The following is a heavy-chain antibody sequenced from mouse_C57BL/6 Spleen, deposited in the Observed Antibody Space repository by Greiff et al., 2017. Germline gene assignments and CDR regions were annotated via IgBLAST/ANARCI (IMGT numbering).Heavy chain of an antibody. CDR2: IYPSDSET. CDR1: GYTFTSYW. Sequence: QVQLQQPGAELVRPGSSVKLSCKASGYTFTSYWMDWVKQRPGQGLEWIGNIYPSDSETHYNQKFKDKATLTVDKSSSTAYMQLSSLTSEDSAVYYCARTGPYLYFDVWGTGTTVTVSS. V-gene: IGHV1-61*01. J-gene: IGHJ1*03. D-gene: IGHD4-1*01. CDR3: ARTGPYLYFDV.